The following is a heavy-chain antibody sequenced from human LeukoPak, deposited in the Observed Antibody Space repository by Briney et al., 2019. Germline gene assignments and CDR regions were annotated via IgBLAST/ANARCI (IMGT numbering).Heavy chain of an antibody. Sequence: GGSLRLSCAASGFTFSSYSMNWVRQAPGKGLEWVSSISSSSSYICYADSVKGRFTISRDNAKNSLYLQMNSLRAEDTAVYYCARDADYGDYYFDYWGQGTLVTVSS. V-gene: IGHV3-21*01. J-gene: IGHJ4*02. CDR2: ISSSSSYI. D-gene: IGHD4-17*01. CDR1: GFTFSSYS. CDR3: ARDADYGDYYFDY.